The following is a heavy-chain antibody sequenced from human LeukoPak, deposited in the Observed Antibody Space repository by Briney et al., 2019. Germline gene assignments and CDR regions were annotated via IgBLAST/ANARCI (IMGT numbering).Heavy chain of an antibody. J-gene: IGHJ5*02. Sequence: GGSLRLSCAASGFTFSSYWMHWVRQAPGKGLVWVSRINSDGSSTSYADSEKGRLTISRDNAKNTLYLQMNSLRAEDTAVYYCARDLGGGYYNWFDPWGQGTLVTVSS. CDR3: ARDLGGGYYNWFDP. CDR1: GFTFSSYW. CDR2: INSDGSST. D-gene: IGHD3-3*01. V-gene: IGHV3-74*01.